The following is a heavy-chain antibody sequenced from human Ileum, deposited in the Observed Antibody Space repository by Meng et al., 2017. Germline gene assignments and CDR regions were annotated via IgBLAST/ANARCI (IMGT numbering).Heavy chain of an antibody. CDR2: ICYDGSNK. V-gene: IGHV3-33*01. CDR1: GFTFSSYG. CDR3: ARDRVGLERRFDSYYGMDV. J-gene: IGHJ6*02. Sequence: GESLKISCAASGFTFSSYGMHWVRQAPGKGLECVAVICYDGSNKYYADSVKGRFTISRDNSKNTLYLQMNSLRAEDTAVYYCARDRVGLERRFDSYYGMDVWGQGTTVTVSS. D-gene: IGHD1-1*01.